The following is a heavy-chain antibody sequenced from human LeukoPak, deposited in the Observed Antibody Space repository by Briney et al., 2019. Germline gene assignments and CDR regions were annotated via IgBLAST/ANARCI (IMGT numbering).Heavy chain of an antibody. D-gene: IGHD4-17*01. J-gene: IGHJ4*02. Sequence: ASETLSLTCTVSGYSISSGYYWGWIRQPPGKGLEWIGSIYHSGSTYYNPSLKSRVTISVDTSKNQFSLKLSSVTAADTAVYYCARDLRGLPSTFFDYWGQGTLVTVPS. V-gene: IGHV4-38-2*02. CDR2: IYHSGST. CDR3: ARDLRGLPSTFFDY. CDR1: GYSISSGYY.